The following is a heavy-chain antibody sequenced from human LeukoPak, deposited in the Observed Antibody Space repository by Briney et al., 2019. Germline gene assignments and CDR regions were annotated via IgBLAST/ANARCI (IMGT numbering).Heavy chain of an antibody. CDR1: GGTFSSYA. D-gene: IGHD4-11*01. V-gene: IGHV1-69*13. CDR2: IIPIFGTA. J-gene: IGHJ6*03. Sequence: GASVKVSCKASGGTFSSYAISWVRQAPGQGLEWMGAIIPIFGTANYAQKFQGRVTITADESTSTAYMELSSLRSEDTAVYYCARGSGTVTTDYYYMDVWGKGTTVTVSS. CDR3: ARGSGTVTTDYYYMDV.